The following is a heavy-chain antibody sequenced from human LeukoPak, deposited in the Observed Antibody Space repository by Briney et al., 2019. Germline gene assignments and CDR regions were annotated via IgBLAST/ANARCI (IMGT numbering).Heavy chain of an antibody. CDR3: ARGAEAETSPLDF. V-gene: IGHV1-2*02. J-gene: IGHJ4*02. CDR2: INPKSGAA. Sequence: ASVKVSCKASGYIFSDYYMHWVRQAPGQGLEWLGWINPKSGAADYAQQFRGRVTMTRDTSINTDYMEMKRVTSDDTAVYFCARGAEAETSPLDFWGQGTLVIVS. D-gene: IGHD6-13*01. CDR1: GYIFSDYY.